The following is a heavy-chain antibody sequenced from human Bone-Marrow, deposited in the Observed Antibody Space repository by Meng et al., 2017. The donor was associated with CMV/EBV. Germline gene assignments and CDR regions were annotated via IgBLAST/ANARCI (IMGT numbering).Heavy chain of an antibody. Sequence: ASVKVSCKASGYTFTSYDINWVRQATGQGLEWMGWMNPNSGNTGYAQKFQGRVTMTRNTSISTAYMELSSLRSEDTDVYYCARGLEYSSSPENDYWGQGTLVTVSS. CDR1: GYTFTSYD. CDR2: MNPNSGNT. CDR3: ARGLEYSSSPENDY. V-gene: IGHV1-8*01. D-gene: IGHD6-6*01. J-gene: IGHJ4*02.